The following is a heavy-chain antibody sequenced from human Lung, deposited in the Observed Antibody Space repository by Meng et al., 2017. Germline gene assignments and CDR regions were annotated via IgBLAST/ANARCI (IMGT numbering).Heavy chain of an antibody. J-gene: IGHJ4*02. CDR2: TYYRSKWYN. CDR3: ARSQQWLDS. D-gene: IGHD6-19*01. V-gene: IGHV6-1*01. CDR1: GDSVSSNSAA. Sequence: QVHLQQSGPGLVKPSQTLSPTCAISGDSVSSNSAAWNWIRQSTSRGLEWLGRTYYRSKWYNGYAVSVRSRITINPDTSKNQFSLQLNSVTPEDTAVYYCARSQQWLDSWGQGTLVTVSS.